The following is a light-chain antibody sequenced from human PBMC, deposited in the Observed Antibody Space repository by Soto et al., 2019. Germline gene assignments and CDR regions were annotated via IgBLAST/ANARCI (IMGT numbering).Light chain of an antibody. J-gene: IGKJ1*01. V-gene: IGKV3-20*01. CDR3: QQYGSSSWP. CDR1: QSVSSNY. CDR2: GAS. Sequence: EIVLTQSPGTLSLSPGERATLSCRASQSVSSNYLAWYQQQKPGQAPRLLIYGASSRATGVPDRFSGSGSGTDFTLAISRLEPEYFAVYYCQQYGSSSWPFGQGTKVAIK.